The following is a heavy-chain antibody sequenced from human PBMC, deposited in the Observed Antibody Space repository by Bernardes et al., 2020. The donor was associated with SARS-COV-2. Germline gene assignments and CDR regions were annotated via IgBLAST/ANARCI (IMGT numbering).Heavy chain of an antibody. Sequence: SGSTLLKPTQTLTLTCPFSVFSLSPSGVGVGWIRQPPGKALEWLALIYWDDDKRYSPSLKSRLTITKDTSKNQVVLTMTNMDPVDTATYYCAHRLFGGYYWWGQGTLVTVSS. V-gene: IGHV2-5*02. CDR2: IYWDDDK. J-gene: IGHJ4*02. CDR3: AHRLFGGYYW. CDR1: VFSLSPSGVG. D-gene: IGHD3-3*01.